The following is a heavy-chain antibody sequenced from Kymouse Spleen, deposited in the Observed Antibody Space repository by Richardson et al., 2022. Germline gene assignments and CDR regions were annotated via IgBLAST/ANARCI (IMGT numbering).Heavy chain of an antibody. D-gene: IGHD4-11,IGHD4-11*01. V-gene: IGHV3-30*18. Sequence: QVQLVESGGGVVQPGRSLRLSCAASGFTFSSYGMHWVRQAPGKGLEWVAVISYDGSNKYYADSVKGRFTISRDNSKNTLYLQMNSLRAEDTAVYYCAKDRSNFLDYWGQGTLVTVSS. CDR3: AKDRSNFLDY. J-gene: IGHJ4*02. CDR1: GFTFSSYG. CDR2: ISYDGSNK.